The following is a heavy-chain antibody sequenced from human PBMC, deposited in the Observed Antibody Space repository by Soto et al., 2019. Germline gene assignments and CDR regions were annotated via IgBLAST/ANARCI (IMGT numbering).Heavy chain of an antibody. J-gene: IGHJ4*02. V-gene: IGHV3-30*03. CDR2: ISYDGSNK. D-gene: IGHD2-15*01. Sequence: GGSLRLSCAASGXTFSSYGMHWVRQAPGKGLEWVAVISYDGSNKYYADSVKGRFTISRDNDKNTMYLQMNRLRPEDTAVYYCARGRGYCDGGGCSASYFDYWGQGTPVTGPS. CDR3: ARGRGYCDGGGCSASYFDY. CDR1: GXTFSSYG.